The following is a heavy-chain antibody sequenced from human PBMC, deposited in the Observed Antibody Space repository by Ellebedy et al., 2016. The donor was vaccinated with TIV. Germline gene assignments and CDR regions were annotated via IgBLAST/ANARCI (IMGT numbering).Heavy chain of an antibody. CDR3: AKMYGHPVERYYFDY. Sequence: PGGSLRFSCAASGFTFGDFAMSWVRQAPGKGLEWVSFLWGNGGGAHADSVKGRFTMSRENSKNTLSLQMNSLKVEDTAVYYCAKMYGHPVERYYFDYWGQGTLVTVSS. V-gene: IGHV3-23*01. CDR1: GFTFGDFA. J-gene: IGHJ4*02. D-gene: IGHD2-8*01. CDR2: LWGNGGGA.